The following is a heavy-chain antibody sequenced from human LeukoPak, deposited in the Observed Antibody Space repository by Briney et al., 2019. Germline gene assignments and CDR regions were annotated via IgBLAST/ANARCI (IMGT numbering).Heavy chain of an antibody. V-gene: IGHV3-48*03. CDR2: ISSSGSTI. CDR3: ARDSKREMATIGDAFDI. J-gene: IGHJ3*02. Sequence: PGGSLRLSCAASGFTFSSYEMNWVRQAPGKGLEWVSYISSSGSTIYYADSVKGRFTISRDNAKNSLYLQMNSLRAEDTALYYCARDSKREMATIGDAFDIWGQGTMVTVSS. D-gene: IGHD5-24*01. CDR1: GFTFSSYE.